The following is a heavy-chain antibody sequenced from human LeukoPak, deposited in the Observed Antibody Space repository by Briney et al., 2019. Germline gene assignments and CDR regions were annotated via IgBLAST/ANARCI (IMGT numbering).Heavy chain of an antibody. CDR2: ISSSTSTI. Sequence: GGSLRLSCAASGFTFSTYSMNWVRQAPGKGLEWVSYISSSTSTIYYADSVKGRFTISRDNAKNSLYLQMNSLRAEDTAVYYCARAYSSSWDYWGQGTLVTVSS. D-gene: IGHD6-13*01. J-gene: IGHJ4*02. V-gene: IGHV3-48*01. CDR3: ARAYSSSWDY. CDR1: GFTFSTYS.